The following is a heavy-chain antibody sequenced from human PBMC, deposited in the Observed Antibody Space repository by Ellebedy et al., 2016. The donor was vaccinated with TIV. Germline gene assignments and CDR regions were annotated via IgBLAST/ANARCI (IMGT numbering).Heavy chain of an antibody. Sequence: MPSETLSLTCTVSGGSISGFYWSWIRQPPGKELEWIGYIHYRGSTKYNPSLQSRVTISVDTSNNQFSLSLYSVTAADTAVYYCARHSSDYYGWFDSWGQGPLVTVSS. CDR3: ARHSSDYYGWFDS. D-gene: IGHD3-22*01. J-gene: IGHJ5*01. CDR1: GGSISGFY. V-gene: IGHV4-59*08. CDR2: IHYRGST.